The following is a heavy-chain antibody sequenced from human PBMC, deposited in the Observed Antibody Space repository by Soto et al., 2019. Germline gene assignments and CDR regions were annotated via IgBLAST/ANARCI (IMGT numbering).Heavy chain of an antibody. J-gene: IGHJ4*02. V-gene: IGHV4-34*01. CDR2: INHSGST. Sequence: PSETLSLTCAVYGGSFSGYYCSWIRQPPWKGLEWIGEINHSGSTNYNPSLKSRVTISVDTSKNQFSLKMSSVTAADTAVYYCARMPTRGGWYDYLGQGILVTLCS. CDR3: ARMPTRGGWYDY. D-gene: IGHD6-19*01. CDR1: GGSFSGYY.